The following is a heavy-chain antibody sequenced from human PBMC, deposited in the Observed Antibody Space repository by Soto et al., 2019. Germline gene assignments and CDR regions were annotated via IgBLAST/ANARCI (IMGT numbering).Heavy chain of an antibody. D-gene: IGHD3-10*01. V-gene: IGHV4-59*01. J-gene: IGHJ4*02. Sequence: QVQLQESGPGPVKPSETLSLTCTVSGGSISSYYWSWIRQPPGKGLEWIGYIYYSGSTNYNPSLKSRVTISVDTSKNQFSRKLSSVTAADTAVYYCARDRRGGYYYGSGSYYFDYWGQGTLVTVSS. CDR3: ARDRRGGYYYGSGSYYFDY. CDR2: IYYSGST. CDR1: GGSISSYY.